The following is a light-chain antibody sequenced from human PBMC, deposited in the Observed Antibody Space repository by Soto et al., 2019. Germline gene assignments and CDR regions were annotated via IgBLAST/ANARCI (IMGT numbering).Light chain of an antibody. CDR3: QKYNSALLT. Sequence: DIQMTQSPSSLSASVGDRVTITCQASQNINNYLNWYQQKPGRAPKLLIYDASTLQSGVPSRFSGSGSGTDFTLTISSLQPEDVATYYCQKYNSALLTFGGGTKVDIK. J-gene: IGKJ4*01. V-gene: IGKV1-27*01. CDR2: DAS. CDR1: QNINNY.